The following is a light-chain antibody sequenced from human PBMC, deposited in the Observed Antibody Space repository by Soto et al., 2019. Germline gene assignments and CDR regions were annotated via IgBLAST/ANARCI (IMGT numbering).Light chain of an antibody. J-gene: IGKJ4*01. V-gene: IGKV4-1*01. CDR2: WAS. CDR3: QQYDSIPLT. Sequence: DFVMTQSPDSLAVSLGETATINCKSSQSVLYSSNNMNYLSWYQQKPGQPPKLLIYWASTRKSGVPDRIIGSGSGTDSTLTISSMRAEDVAVYYCQQYDSIPLTYGGGTKVEIK. CDR1: QSVLYSSNNMNY.